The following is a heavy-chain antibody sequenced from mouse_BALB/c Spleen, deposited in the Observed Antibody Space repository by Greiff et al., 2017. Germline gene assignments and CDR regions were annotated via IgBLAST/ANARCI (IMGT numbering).Heavy chain of an antibody. CDR3: ASSITAVVATGPFAY. V-gene: IGHV1S41*01. Sequence: DLVKPGASVKLSCKASGYTFTSYWINWIKQRPGQGLEWMGRIAPGSGSTYYNERFKGKATLTVDTSSSTAYIQLSSLSSEGSAVYFCASSITAVVATGPFAYWGQGTLVTVSA. CDR1: GYTFTSYW. D-gene: IGHD1-1*01. CDR2: IAPGSGST. J-gene: IGHJ3*01.